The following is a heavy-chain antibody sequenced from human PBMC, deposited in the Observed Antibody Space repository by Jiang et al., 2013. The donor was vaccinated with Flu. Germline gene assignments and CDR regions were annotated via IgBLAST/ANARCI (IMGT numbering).Heavy chain of an antibody. J-gene: IGHJ4*02. CDR3: ARAATVTTIDY. D-gene: IGHD4-17*01. CDR1: GGSFSGYY. CDR2: INHSGST. V-gene: IGHV4-34*01. Sequence: LLKPSETLSLTCAVYGGSFSGYYWSWIRQPPGKGLEWIGEINHSGSTNYNPSLKSRVTISVDTSKNQFSLKLSSVTAADTAVYYCARAATVTTIDYWGQGTLVTVSS.